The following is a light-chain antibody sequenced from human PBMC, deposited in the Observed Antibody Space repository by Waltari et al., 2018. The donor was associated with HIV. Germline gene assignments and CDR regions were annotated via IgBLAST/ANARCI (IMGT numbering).Light chain of an antibody. CDR1: SSDVGRYNY. V-gene: IGLV2-14*01. J-gene: IGLJ1*01. CDR3: SSYTINNDYV. Sequence: QSALTQPASVSGSPGQSITISCTGTSSDVGRYNYVSWYQHHPGKAPKLMIYEVLNRPSGISTRFSGSKSGNTASLTISGLQAEDEADYYCSSYTINNDYVFGTGTRVTVL. CDR2: EVL.